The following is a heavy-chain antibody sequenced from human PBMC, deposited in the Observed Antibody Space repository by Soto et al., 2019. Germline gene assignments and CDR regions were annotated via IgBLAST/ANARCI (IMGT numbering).Heavy chain of an antibody. J-gene: IGHJ6*03. D-gene: IGHD3-3*01. CDR1: GFTFSSYW. CDR2: IKQDGSEK. V-gene: IGHV3-7*01. CDR3: ARVPAHWFGDFWSANTPIYYMDV. Sequence: GGSLRLSCAASGFTFSSYWMSWVRQAPGKGLEWVANIKQDGSEKYYVDSVKGRFTISRDNAKNSLYLQMNSLRVEDTAVYYCARVPAHWFGDFWSANTPIYYMDVWGKGTTVTVSS.